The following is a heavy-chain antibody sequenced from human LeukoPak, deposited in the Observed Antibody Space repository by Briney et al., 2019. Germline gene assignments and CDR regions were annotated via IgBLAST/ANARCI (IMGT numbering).Heavy chain of an antibody. J-gene: IGHJ5*02. V-gene: IGHV1-69*13. Sequence: SVKVSCKASGGTFSSYAISWVRQAPGQGLEWMGGIIPIFGTANYAQKFQGRVTITADESTSTAYMELSSLRSEDTAVYYCASLGLVPAPLFDPWGQGTLVTVSS. CDR2: IIPIFGTA. CDR1: GGTFSSYA. CDR3: ASLGLVPAPLFDP. D-gene: IGHD2-2*01.